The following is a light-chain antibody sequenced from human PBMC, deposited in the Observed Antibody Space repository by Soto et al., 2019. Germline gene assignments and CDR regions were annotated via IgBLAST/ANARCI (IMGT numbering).Light chain of an antibody. CDR2: WAS. Sequence: DIVMTQSPESLPVSLGERATINCKSSQSLLYSSNNKNYLAWYQQKPGQPPKLLIFWASTRESGVPDRFSGSGSGTDFTLTISRLQAEDVEVYYCQHYYYTPYSFGQGTKVDIK. J-gene: IGKJ2*03. CDR1: QSLLYSSNNKNY. V-gene: IGKV4-1*01. CDR3: QHYYYTPYS.